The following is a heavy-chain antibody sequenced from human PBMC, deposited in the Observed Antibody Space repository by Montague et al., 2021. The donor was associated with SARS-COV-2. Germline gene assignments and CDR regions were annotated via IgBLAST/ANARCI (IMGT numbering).Heavy chain of an antibody. CDR1: GRSISSYY. CDR2: IYYSGST. D-gene: IGHD5-24*01. V-gene: IGHV4-59*01. Sequence: SETLSLTCTVSGRSISSYYWSWIRQPPGKELEWIGYIYYSGSTNYNPSLKSRVTISVDTSKNQFSLKLSSVTAADTAVYYCARVFPRWLQFDPYFDYWGQGTLVTVSS. CDR3: ARVFPRWLQFDPYFDY. J-gene: IGHJ4*02.